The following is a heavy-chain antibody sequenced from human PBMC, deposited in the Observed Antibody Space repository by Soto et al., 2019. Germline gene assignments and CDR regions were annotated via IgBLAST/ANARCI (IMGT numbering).Heavy chain of an antibody. CDR2: IYYSGST. CDR1: GGSISSYY. V-gene: IGHV4-59*01. J-gene: IGHJ6*03. Sequence: QVQLQESGPGLVKPSETLSLTCTVSGGSISSYYWSWIRQPPGKGLEWIGYIYYSGSTNYNPSLKSRVTISVDTSKNQFSLKLSSVTAADTAVYYCARVSYGDEPPYYYYYMDVWGKGTTVTVSS. CDR3: ARVSYGDEPPYYYYYMDV. D-gene: IGHD4-17*01.